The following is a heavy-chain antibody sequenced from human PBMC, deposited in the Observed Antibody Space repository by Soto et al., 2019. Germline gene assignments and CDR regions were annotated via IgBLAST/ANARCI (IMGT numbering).Heavy chain of an antibody. CDR3: ARRRVFPVGPHDY. CDR1: GGSISSSSYY. Sequence: QLQLQESGPGLVKPSETLSLTCTVSGGSISSSSYYWGWIRQPPGKGLEWIGSIYYSGSTYYNPPLKSRVTISVDTSKNQFSLKLSSVTAADTAVYYCARRRVFPVGPHDYWGQGTLVTVSS. V-gene: IGHV4-39*01. J-gene: IGHJ4*02. D-gene: IGHD3-16*01. CDR2: IYYSGST.